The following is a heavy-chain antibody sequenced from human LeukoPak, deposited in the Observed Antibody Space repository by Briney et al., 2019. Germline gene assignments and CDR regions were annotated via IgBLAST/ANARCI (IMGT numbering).Heavy chain of an antibody. D-gene: IGHD3-3*01. J-gene: IGHJ6*02. CDR2: IISSSNTI. Sequence: AGGSLRLSCAASGFTFSSYSMNWVRQAPGKGLEWISYIISSSNTIYYADSVKGRFTISRDNAKNSLYLQMNSLRAEDTAVYYCARDRNYDFWSAQSAGDGMDVWGQGATVTVSS. V-gene: IGHV3-48*01. CDR1: GFTFSSYS. CDR3: ARDRNYDFWSAQSAGDGMDV.